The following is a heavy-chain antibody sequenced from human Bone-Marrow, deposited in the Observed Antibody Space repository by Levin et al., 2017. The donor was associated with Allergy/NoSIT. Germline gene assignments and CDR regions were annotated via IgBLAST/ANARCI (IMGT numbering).Heavy chain of an antibody. CDR2: IYHSGST. D-gene: IGHD5-18*01. V-gene: IGHV4-30-4*01. CDR3: ARVWIPAGASCFDL. CDR1: GGSIRSGDFY. Sequence: SETLSLTCTVSGGSIRSGDFYWSWIRQPPGKGLEWIGYIYHSGSTYYNASLRSRLTISVDTSKNWFSLNLTSVTAADTAAYYGARVWIPAGASCFDLWGRGTPFAVSS. J-gene: IGHJ2*01.